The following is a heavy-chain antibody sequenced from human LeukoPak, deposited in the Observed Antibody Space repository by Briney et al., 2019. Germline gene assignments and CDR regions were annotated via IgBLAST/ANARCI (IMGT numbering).Heavy chain of an antibody. CDR1: GGSISSSNW. J-gene: IGHJ4*02. D-gene: IGHD6-13*01. CDR2: IYHSGST. V-gene: IGHV4-4*02. Sequence: SGTLSLTCAVSGGSISSSNWWSWVRQPPGKGLEWIGEIYHSGSTNYNPSLKSRVTISIDTSKNQFSLKLNSVTAADTAVYYCARGTPPSSSCYDYWGQGTPVTVSS. CDR3: ARGTPPSSSCYDY.